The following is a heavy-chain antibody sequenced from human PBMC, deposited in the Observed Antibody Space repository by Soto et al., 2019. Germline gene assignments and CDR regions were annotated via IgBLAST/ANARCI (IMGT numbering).Heavy chain of an antibody. D-gene: IGHD6-19*01. CDR1: GVSVTSGVFY. V-gene: IGHV4-61*08. Sequence: QVQLQESGPGLVKPSETLSLTCTVSGVSVTSGVFYWSWIRQPPGKGLEWIGYVHYSGSTKYNSSLKSRVTMSVDTSKNQFSLKLTSVTAADTAVYYCARVPYINGWPDYWGQGTLVTVSS. CDR3: ARVPYINGWPDY. J-gene: IGHJ4*02. CDR2: VHYSGST.